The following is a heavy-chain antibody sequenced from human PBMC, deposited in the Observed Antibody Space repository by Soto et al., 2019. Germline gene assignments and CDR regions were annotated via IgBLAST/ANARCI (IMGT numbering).Heavy chain of an antibody. CDR3: VRDGNHYDSSGPCFDY. D-gene: IGHD3-22*01. J-gene: IGHJ4*02. CDR1: GFTFSSYA. CDR2: ISYDGSNK. Sequence: QVQLVESGGGVVQPGRSLRLSCAASGFTFSSYAMHWVRQAPGKGLESVAVISYDGSNKYYADSVKGRFTISRDNSKNTLYLQMNSLRTEDTAVHYCVRDGNHYDSSGPCFDYWGQGTLVTVSS. V-gene: IGHV3-30-3*01.